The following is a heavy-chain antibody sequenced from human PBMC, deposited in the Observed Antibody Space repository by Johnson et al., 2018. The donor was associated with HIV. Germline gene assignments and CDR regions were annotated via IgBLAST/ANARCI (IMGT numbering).Heavy chain of an antibody. CDR3: ARERHYYGSVRPRERQGDAFDI. CDR1: GFIFSNYW. D-gene: IGHD3-10*01. J-gene: IGHJ3*02. CDR2: INQDGSEK. Sequence: VQLVESGGGLVQPGGSLRLSCAASGFIFSNYWMTWVRQAPGKGLEWVANINQDGSEKYYVDSVKGRFTISRDNAKNSLSLHMNSLRAEDTAVYFCARERHYYGSVRPRERQGDAFDIWGQGTMVTVAS. V-gene: IGHV3-7*01.